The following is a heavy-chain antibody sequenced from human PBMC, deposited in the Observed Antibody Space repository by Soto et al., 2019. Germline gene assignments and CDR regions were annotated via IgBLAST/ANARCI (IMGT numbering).Heavy chain of an antibody. V-gene: IGHV3-74*01. CDR1: GFTFSSYW. CDR2: INSDGSST. Sequence: GGSLRLSCAASGFTFSSYWMHWVRQAPGKGLVWVSRINSDGSSTSYADSVKGRFTISRDNAKNTLYLQMNSLRAEDTAVYYCARVDKGYCSSTSCYVTAYFDYWGRGALVTVSS. D-gene: IGHD2-2*01. J-gene: IGHJ4*02. CDR3: ARVDKGYCSSTSCYVTAYFDY.